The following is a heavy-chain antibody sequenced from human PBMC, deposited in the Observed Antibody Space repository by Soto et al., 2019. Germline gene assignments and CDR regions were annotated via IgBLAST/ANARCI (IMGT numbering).Heavy chain of an antibody. J-gene: IGHJ4*02. D-gene: IGHD3-10*01. Sequence: SETLSLTCIVSGGSISSGGYYWSWIRQHPGKGLEWIGYIYYSGSTYYNPSLKSRVTISVDTSKNQFSLKLSSVTAADTAVYYCARAFGEYPTSFDYWGQGTLVTVSS. V-gene: IGHV4-31*02. CDR2: IYYSGST. CDR1: GGSISSGGYY. CDR3: ARAFGEYPTSFDY.